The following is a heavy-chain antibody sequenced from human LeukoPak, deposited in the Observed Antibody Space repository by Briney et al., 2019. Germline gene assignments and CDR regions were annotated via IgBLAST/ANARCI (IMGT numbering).Heavy chain of an antibody. CDR1: GFTFSSYS. V-gene: IGHV3-21*01. J-gene: IGHJ6*03. Sequence: GGSLRLSCAASGFTFSSYSMNWVRQAPGKGLEWVSSISSSSSYIYYADSVKGRFTISRDNAKNSLYLQMNSLRDEDTAVYYCARDGRIQLWSQDYYYYYMDVWGKGTTVTVS. D-gene: IGHD5-18*01. CDR3: ARDGRIQLWSQDYYYYYMDV. CDR2: ISSSSSYI.